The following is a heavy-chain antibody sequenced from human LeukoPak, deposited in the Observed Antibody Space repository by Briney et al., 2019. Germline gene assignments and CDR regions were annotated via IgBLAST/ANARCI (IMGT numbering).Heavy chain of an antibody. J-gene: IGHJ4*02. CDR1: GFXVSSNY. CDR2: ITSGGNT. D-gene: IGHD5-12*01. V-gene: IGHV3-53*01. Sequence: GGSLRLSCAASGFXVSSNYINWVRQAPGKGLEWVSVITSGGNTYYADSVKGRFTTSRDNSKNTLYVQMNSLRAEDTAIYYCARGRGYRDYDRPLDYWGQGTLVTVSS. CDR3: ARGRGYRDYDRPLDY.